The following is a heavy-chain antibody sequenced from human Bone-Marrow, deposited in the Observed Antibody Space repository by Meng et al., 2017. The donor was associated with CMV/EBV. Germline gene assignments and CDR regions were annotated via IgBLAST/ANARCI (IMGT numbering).Heavy chain of an antibody. V-gene: IGHV4-30-4*02. CDR2: VYHSGNT. J-gene: IGHJ4*02. Sequence: SETLSLTCTVSGGSISSGDSYWTWIRQPPGKGLEWVGFVYHSGNTYYTPSLKSRVTISVDTSKNQFSLKLSSVTAADTAVYYCARKGLDYSIFNWGQGTLVTVSS. D-gene: IGHD4-11*01. CDR1: GGSISSGDSY. CDR3: ARKGLDYSIFN.